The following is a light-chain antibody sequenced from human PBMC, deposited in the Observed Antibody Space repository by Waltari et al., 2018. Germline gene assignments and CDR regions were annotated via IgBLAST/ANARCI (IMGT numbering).Light chain of an antibody. CDR2: EDN. V-gene: IGLV6-57*01. CDR1: SGSIASNY. J-gene: IGLJ3*02. CDR3: QSYDNRNHWV. Sequence: NFMLTQPHSVSESPGKTVTISCTRSSGSIASNYVQRYQQRPGSSPTAVIYEDNQRPSGVPAPFSGSIDSSSNSASLTISGLKTEDEADYYCQSYDNRNHWVFGGGTKLTVL.